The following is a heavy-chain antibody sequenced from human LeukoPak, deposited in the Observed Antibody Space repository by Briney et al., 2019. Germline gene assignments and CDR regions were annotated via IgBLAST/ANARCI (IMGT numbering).Heavy chain of an antibody. V-gene: IGHV4-39*01. Sequence: PSETLSLTCTVSGGSISSYYWGWIRQPPGKGLEWIGSIYYSGSTYYNPSLKSRVTISVDTSKNQFSLKLSSVTAADTAVYYCARGKRITMVRGAVNWFDPWGQGTLVTVSS. CDR2: IYYSGST. J-gene: IGHJ5*02. D-gene: IGHD3-10*01. CDR1: GGSISSYY. CDR3: ARGKRITMVRGAVNWFDP.